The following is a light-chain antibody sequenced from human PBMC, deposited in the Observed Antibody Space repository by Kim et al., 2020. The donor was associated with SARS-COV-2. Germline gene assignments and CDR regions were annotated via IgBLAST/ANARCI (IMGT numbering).Light chain of an antibody. CDR3: QQRSNWPPIT. CDR1: QSVSSY. Sequence: LSPGERATLSCRASQSVSSYLAWYQQKPGQAPRLLIYDASNRATGIPARFSGSGSGTDFTLTISSLEPEDFAVYYCQQRSNWPPITFGQGTHWRLN. V-gene: IGKV3-11*01. J-gene: IGKJ5*01. CDR2: DAS.